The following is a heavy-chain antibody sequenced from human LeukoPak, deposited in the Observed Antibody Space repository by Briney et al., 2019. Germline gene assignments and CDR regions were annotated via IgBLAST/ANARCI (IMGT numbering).Heavy chain of an antibody. CDR2: INPNSGGT. D-gene: IGHD6-13*01. CDR3: ARGIAAAGTTYDY. CDR1: GYTFTGYY. J-gene: IGHJ4*02. Sequence: GASVKVSCKASGYTFTGYYMHWVRQAPGQGLEWMGWINPNSGGTNYAQKFQGRVTMTRDTSISTDYMELSRLRSDDTAVYYCARGIAAAGTTYDYWGQGTLVTVSS. V-gene: IGHV1-2*02.